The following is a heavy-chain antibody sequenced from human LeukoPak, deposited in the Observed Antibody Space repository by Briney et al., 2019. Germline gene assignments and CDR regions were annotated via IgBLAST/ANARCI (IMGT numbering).Heavy chain of an antibody. CDR1: GLTFSSHW. Sequence: PGGSLRLSCAASGLTFSSHWMHWVRQAPGKGLVWVSRITNDGSSTTYADSVKGRFTISRDNAKNSLYLEMNSLRAEDTAVYYCARDRGLRYFDSFDYWGQGALVTVSS. J-gene: IGHJ4*02. CDR2: ITNDGSST. CDR3: ARDRGLRYFDSFDY. D-gene: IGHD3-9*01. V-gene: IGHV3-74*01.